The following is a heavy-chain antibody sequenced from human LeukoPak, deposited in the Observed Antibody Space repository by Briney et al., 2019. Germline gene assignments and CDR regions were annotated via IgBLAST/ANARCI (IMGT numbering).Heavy chain of an antibody. Sequence: GGSLRLSCAVSGFTVSSSHMSWVRQAAGKGLEWVSVFYSGGSTRYADSVKGRFTISRDNSKNTLYLQLNSLRAEDTAVYFCASSSWPSEYFHYWGQGTLVTVSS. CDR3: ASSSWPSEYFHY. V-gene: IGHV3-66*01. J-gene: IGHJ1*01. D-gene: IGHD6-13*01. CDR1: GFTVSSSH. CDR2: FYSGGST.